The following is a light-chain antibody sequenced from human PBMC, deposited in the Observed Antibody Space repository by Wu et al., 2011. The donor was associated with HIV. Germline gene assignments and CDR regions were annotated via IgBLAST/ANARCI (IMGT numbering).Light chain of an antibody. CDR3: QHYGTSSYT. J-gene: IGKJ2*01. Sequence: APTTPHLWYVHVGPTGVPDRFSGSGSGTDFTLTISRLEPEDFVVYYCQHYGTSSYTFGQGTKLEIK. V-gene: IGKV3-20*01. CDR2: YV.